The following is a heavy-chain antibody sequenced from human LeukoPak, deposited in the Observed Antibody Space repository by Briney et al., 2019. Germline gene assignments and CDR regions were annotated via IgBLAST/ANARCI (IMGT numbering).Heavy chain of an antibody. D-gene: IGHD6-6*01. CDR3: AREAIAARQEGNWFDP. CDR1: GGTFSSYA. Sequence: GASVKVSRKASGGTFSSYAISWVRQAPGQGLEWMGGIIPIFGTANYAQKFQGRVTITADESTSTAYMELSSLRSDDTAVYYCAREAIAARQEGNWFDPWGQGTLVTVSS. J-gene: IGHJ5*02. V-gene: IGHV1-69*13. CDR2: IIPIFGTA.